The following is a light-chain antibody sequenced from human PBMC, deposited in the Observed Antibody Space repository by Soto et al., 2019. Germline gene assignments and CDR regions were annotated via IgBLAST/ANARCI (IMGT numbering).Light chain of an antibody. CDR2: AAS. V-gene: IGKV1-39*01. CDR3: QQSYSTPLG. CDR1: QSISSY. J-gene: IGKJ5*01. Sequence: DIQMTQSPSSLSASVGDRVTITCRASQSISSYLNWYQQKPGKAPKLLIYAASSLQSGVPSRFSGSGSGTDFTLTISCLQPEDLATYYCQQSYSTPLGFGQGTRLEIK.